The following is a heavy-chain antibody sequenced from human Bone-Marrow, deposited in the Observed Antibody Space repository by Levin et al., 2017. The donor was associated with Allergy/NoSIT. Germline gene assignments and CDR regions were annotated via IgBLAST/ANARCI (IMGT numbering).Heavy chain of an antibody. Sequence: PSETLSLTCAVYGGSFSGYYWSWIRQPPGKGLEWIGEINHSGSTNYNPSLKSRVTISVDTSKNQFSLKLSSVTAADTAVYYCARGRYCSSTSCYTRPGYYYYYGMDVWGQGTTVTVSS. J-gene: IGHJ6*02. CDR2: INHSGST. CDR1: GGSFSGYY. V-gene: IGHV4-34*01. D-gene: IGHD2-2*02. CDR3: ARGRYCSSTSCYTRPGYYYYYGMDV.